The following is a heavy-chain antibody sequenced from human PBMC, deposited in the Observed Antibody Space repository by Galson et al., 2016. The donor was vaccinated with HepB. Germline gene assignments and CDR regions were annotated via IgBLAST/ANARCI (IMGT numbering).Heavy chain of an antibody. D-gene: IGHD1-26*01. CDR1: GFTFSSYA. V-gene: IGHV3-23*01. CDR3: APREVGALDY. Sequence: CAASGFTFSSYAMSWVRQAPGKGLEWVSGISVSGDSTYYADSVKGRFTISRDNSKNTLYLQMNSLRAEDTAVYYCAPREVGALDYWGQGTLVTVSS. J-gene: IGHJ4*02. CDR2: ISVSGDST.